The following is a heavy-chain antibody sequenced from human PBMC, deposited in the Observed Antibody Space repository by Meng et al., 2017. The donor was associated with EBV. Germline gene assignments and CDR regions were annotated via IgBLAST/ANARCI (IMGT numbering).Heavy chain of an antibody. V-gene: IGHV4-34*01. CDR3: ASSTRYLKYYDFWSGYHYEGAVDI. D-gene: IGHD3-3*01. CDR2: INHSGST. J-gene: IGHJ3*02. Sequence: QVQLQQWGAGLLKPSETLSLTCAVDGGSFSGYYWSWIRQPPGKGLEWIGEINHSGSTNYNPSLKSRVTISVDTSKNQFSLKLSSVTAADTAVYYCASSTRYLKYYDFWSGYHYEGAVDIWGQGTMVTVSS. CDR1: GGSFSGYY.